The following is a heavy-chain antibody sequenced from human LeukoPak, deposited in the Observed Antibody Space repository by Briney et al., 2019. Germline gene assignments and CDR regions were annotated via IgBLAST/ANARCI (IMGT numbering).Heavy chain of an antibody. CDR3: ARYVWGSYPTFEDY. V-gene: IGHV4-61*01. Sequence: SQTLSLTCTVSGGSISSGSYYWSWIRQPPGKGLEWIGYIYYSGSTNYNPSLKSRVTISVDTSKDQFSLKLSSVTAADTAVYYCARYVWGSYPTFEDYWGQGTLVTVSS. D-gene: IGHD3-16*02. J-gene: IGHJ4*02. CDR2: IYYSGST. CDR1: GGSISSGSYY.